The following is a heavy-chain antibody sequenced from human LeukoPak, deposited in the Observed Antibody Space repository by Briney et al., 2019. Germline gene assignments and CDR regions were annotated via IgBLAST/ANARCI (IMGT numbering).Heavy chain of an antibody. V-gene: IGHV4-34*01. CDR3: ATMTTVTNHSNLFDP. CDR2: INHCGST. D-gene: IGHD4-17*01. CDR1: GGPFSGYY. Sequence: SETLSLTCAVYGGPFSGYYWSWIRRPPRRGLAWIGEINHCGSTNYNPSLKSRVTRLVGKFKNQFFLKHSSVTAADTAVYYCATMTTVTNHSNLFDPGGQGTLVTVSS. J-gene: IGHJ5*02.